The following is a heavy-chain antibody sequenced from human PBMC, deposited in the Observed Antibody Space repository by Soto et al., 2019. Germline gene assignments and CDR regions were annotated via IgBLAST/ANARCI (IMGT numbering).Heavy chain of an antibody. CDR2: ITSSGRTT. CDR1: GFTFSDYY. J-gene: IGHJ6*02. CDR3: ARDLGLVLEYSSSPPSSSGMDV. V-gene: IGHV3-11*01. D-gene: IGHD6-6*01. Sequence: QVQLVESGGGLVKPGGSLRLSCAASGFTFSDYYMNWIRQAPGKGLEWVSYITSSGRTTYYADSVKGRFTSSRDNAAXPXXXQXXGMRDENTAVYYCARDLGLVLEYSSSPPSSSGMDVWGQGTTVTVSS.